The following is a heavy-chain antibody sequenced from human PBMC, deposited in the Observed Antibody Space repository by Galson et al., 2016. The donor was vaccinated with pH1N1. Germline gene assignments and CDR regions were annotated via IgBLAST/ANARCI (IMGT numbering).Heavy chain of an antibody. V-gene: IGHV3-23*01. D-gene: IGHD5-12*01. CDR2: IGGTGGST. CDR3: AKDPSSGCDSVYFDY. CDR1: GFTFSRYA. J-gene: IGHJ4*02. Sequence: SLRLSCAASGFTFSRYAMSWVRQAPGKGLEWVSGIGGTGGSTYYADSVKGRFTISRDNAKSTLYLQLNSLSPDDTSLYYCAKDPSSGCDSVYFDYWGQGTPVTVSS.